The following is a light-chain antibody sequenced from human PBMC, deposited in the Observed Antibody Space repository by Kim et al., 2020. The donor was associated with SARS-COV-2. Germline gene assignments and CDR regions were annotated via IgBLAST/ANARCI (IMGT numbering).Light chain of an antibody. J-gene: IGLJ3*02. CDR1: SGHSNYA. CDR3: QTWGTGIEV. Sequence: QLVLTQSPSASASLGASVKLTCTLSSGHSNYAIAWHQQQPEKGPRYLMNINNDGSHTKGDGIPDRFSGSSSGAERYLTISSLQSEDEADYYCQTWGTGIEVFGGGTQLTVL. V-gene: IGLV4-69*01. CDR2: INNDGSH.